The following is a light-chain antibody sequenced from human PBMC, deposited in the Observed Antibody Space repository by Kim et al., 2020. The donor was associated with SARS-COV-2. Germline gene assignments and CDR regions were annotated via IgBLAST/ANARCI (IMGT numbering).Light chain of an antibody. Sequence: SYELTQPPSLSVAPGKTARITCGGNNIGSKSVHGYQQKPGQAPVLVIYYDSDRPSGIPERFSGSNSGNTATLTISRVEAGDEADYYCQVWDSSSDHRVFGGGTQLTVL. CDR3: QVWDSSSDHRV. J-gene: IGLJ3*02. CDR2: YDS. CDR1: NIGSKS. V-gene: IGLV3-21*04.